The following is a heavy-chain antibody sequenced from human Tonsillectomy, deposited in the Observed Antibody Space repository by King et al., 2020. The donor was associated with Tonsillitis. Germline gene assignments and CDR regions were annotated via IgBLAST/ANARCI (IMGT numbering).Heavy chain of an antibody. CDR3: AQRTLTSVIVATEDDAFDI. CDR2: IYYSGST. CDR1: GGPVSSGSYY. V-gene: IGHV4-61*01. Sequence: QLQESGPGLVKPSETLSLTCTVSGGPVSSGSYYWSWIRQPPGKGLEWIGYIYYSGSTNYNPSLKSRVTISVDTSKNQFSLKLSSVTAADTAVYYCAQRTLTSVIVATEDDAFDIWGQGTMVTVSS. D-gene: IGHD5-12*01. J-gene: IGHJ3*02.